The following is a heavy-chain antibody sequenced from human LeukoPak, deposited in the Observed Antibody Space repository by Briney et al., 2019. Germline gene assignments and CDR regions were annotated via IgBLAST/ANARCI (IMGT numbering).Heavy chain of an antibody. CDR2: VHYSRGT. CDR3: ASGQGWLTDH. D-gene: IGHD5-12*01. V-gene: IGHV4-59*11. J-gene: IGHJ5*02. Sequence: SETLSLTCTVSGGSISNHYCNWIRQSPGKELEWIGYVHYSRGTNYNPSLTSRVTISLDTSKNQFFLQLSSVTAADTAVYHCASGQGWLTDHWGRGTLVAVSS. CDR1: GGSISNHY.